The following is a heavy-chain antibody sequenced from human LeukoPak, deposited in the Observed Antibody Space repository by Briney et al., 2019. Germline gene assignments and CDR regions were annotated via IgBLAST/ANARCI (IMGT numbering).Heavy chain of an antibody. CDR3: ARGSDLEWLKN. CDR1: GGSISSSSYY. CDR2: AYYSGST. D-gene: IGHD3-3*01. Sequence: SETLALNCTVSGGSISSSSYYWSWIRQPPGKGLEWIGSAYYSGSTSHNPSLKSRVTISVDTSKNQFSLKLSSVTAADTAVYYCARGSDLEWLKNWGQGTLVTVSS. V-gene: IGHV4-39*01. J-gene: IGHJ4*02.